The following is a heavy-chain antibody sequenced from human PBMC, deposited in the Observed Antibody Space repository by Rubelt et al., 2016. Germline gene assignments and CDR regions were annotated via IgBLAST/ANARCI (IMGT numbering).Heavy chain of an antibody. V-gene: IGHV3-15*07. J-gene: IGHJ6*02. CDR2: IKSKTDGGTT. Sequence: EVQLVESGGGLIKPGGSLRLSCAASGFTFSKAWMNWVRQAPGKGLEWVGRIKSKTDGGTTDYAAPVKDRFTISRDDSKKTLYLQMNSLKTDDTAVYYCTTFPYDEILEYYYDMDVWGQGTTVTVSS. CDR1: GFTFSKAW. D-gene: IGHD3-9*01. CDR3: TTFPYDEILEYYYDMDV.